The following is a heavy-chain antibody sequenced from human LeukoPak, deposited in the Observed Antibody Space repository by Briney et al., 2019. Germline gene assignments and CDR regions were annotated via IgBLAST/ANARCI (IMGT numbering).Heavy chain of an antibody. D-gene: IGHD2-15*01. J-gene: IGHJ4*02. CDR3: AMVAATMYYFDY. Sequence: SVKVSCKASGGTFSSYAISWVRQAPGQGLEWMGGIIPIFGTANYAQKFQGRVTITADESTSTAYMELSSLRSEDTAVYYCAMVAATMYYFDYWGQGTLVTVSS. CDR1: GGTFSSYA. V-gene: IGHV1-69*13. CDR2: IIPIFGTA.